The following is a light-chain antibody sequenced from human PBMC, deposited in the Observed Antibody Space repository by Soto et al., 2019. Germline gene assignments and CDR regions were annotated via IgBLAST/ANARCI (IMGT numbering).Light chain of an antibody. CDR3: MQALQTRT. CDR2: LGS. Sequence: DIVMTQSPLSLPVIPGEPASISCRSSQSLLHSNGYNYLDWYLQKPGQSPQLLIYLGSNRASGVPDRFSGSGSGTDFTLKISRVEAEDVGVYYCMQALQTRTFGQGTKLEIK. V-gene: IGKV2-28*01. CDR1: QSLLHSNGYNY. J-gene: IGKJ2*01.